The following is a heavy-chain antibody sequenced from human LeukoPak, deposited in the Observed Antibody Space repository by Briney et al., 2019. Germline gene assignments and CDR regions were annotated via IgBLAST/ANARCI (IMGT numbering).Heavy chain of an antibody. CDR2: IYYSGST. Sequence: SETLSLTCTVSGGSISRYYWSWIRQPPGKGLEWIGYIYYSGSTIYNPSLKSRVTISLDTSKNQFSLKLSSVTAADTAVYYCARTPAHYYDSSGLFDPWGQGTLVTVSS. D-gene: IGHD3-22*01. V-gene: IGHV4-59*12. CDR1: GGSISRYY. CDR3: ARTPAHYYDSSGLFDP. J-gene: IGHJ5*02.